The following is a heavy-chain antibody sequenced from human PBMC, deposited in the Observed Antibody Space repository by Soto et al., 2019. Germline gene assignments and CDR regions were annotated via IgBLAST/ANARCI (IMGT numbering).Heavy chain of an antibody. D-gene: IGHD3-22*01. Sequence: QVQLVQSGAEVKKPGSSVKVSCKASGGTFSSYTISWVRQAPGQGLEWMGRIIPILGIANYAQKFQGRVTINPDKSTSTAYMERSRLRSEDTAVYYCARDPYYYDSSGYYYRYYFDYWGQGTLVTVSS. J-gene: IGHJ4*02. CDR3: ARDPYYYDSSGYYYRYYFDY. CDR1: GGTFSSYT. V-gene: IGHV1-69*08. CDR2: IIPILGIA.